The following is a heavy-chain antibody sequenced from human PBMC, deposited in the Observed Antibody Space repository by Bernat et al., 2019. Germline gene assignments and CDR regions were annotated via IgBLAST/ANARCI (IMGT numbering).Heavy chain of an antibody. CDR2: ISYDGNNK. V-gene: IGHV3-30*03. Sequence: QVQLVESGGGVVQPGRSLRLSCAASAFTFSSYGMHWVRQAPGKGLEWVAVISYDGNNKYYADSVKGRFTISRDNSKNTLYLQMNSLRAEDTAVYYCAHGVVATGGFDYWGQGTLVTVSS. CDR1: AFTFSSYG. CDR3: AHGVVATGGFDY. D-gene: IGHD5-12*01. J-gene: IGHJ4*02.